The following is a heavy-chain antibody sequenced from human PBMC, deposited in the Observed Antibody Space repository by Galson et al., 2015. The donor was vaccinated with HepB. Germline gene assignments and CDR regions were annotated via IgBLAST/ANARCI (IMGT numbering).Heavy chain of an antibody. CDR1: GYTFTSYG. D-gene: IGHD3-10*01. Sequence: SVKVSCKASGYTFTSYGISWVRQAPGQGLEWMGIINPSGGSTSYAQKFQGRVTMTRDTSTSTVYMELSSLRSEDTAVYYCARDHRDKYGSGATTYYYGMDVWGQGTTVTVSS. V-gene: IGHV1-46*03. CDR3: ARDHRDKYGSGATTYYYGMDV. J-gene: IGHJ6*02. CDR2: INPSGGST.